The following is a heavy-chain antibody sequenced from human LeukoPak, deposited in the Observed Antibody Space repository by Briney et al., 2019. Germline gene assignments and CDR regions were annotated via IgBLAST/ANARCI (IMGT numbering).Heavy chain of an antibody. J-gene: IGHJ4*02. CDR2: IYHSGST. V-gene: IGHV4-39*07. D-gene: IGHD1-26*01. Sequence: SETLSLTCTVSGGSISSSSYYWGWIRQPPGKGLEWIGSIYHSGSTYYNPSLKSRVTISVDTAKNQFSLKLSSVTAADTAVYYCARDPGGSYSPFDYWGQGTLVTVSS. CDR1: GGSISSSSYY. CDR3: ARDPGGSYSPFDY.